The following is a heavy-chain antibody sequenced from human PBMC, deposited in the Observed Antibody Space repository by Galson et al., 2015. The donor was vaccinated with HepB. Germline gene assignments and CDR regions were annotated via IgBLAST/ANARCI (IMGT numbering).Heavy chain of an antibody. V-gene: IGHV4-39*01. CDR3: ASGRRDGYRYFDY. D-gene: IGHD5-24*01. Sequence: ETLSLTCTVSGGSISSSNYYWGWIRQPPGKGLEWIGSNFYSGSTYYNPSLEGRVTISVETSKNQLSLKVNSVTAADTAFYYCASGRRDGYRYFDYWGQGTLVTVSS. J-gene: IGHJ4*02. CDR1: GGSISSSNYY. CDR2: NFYSGST.